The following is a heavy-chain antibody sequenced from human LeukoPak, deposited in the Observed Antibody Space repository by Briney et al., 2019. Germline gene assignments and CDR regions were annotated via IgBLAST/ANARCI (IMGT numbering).Heavy chain of an antibody. D-gene: IGHD6-6*01. J-gene: IGHJ4*02. Sequence: ASVKVSCKASGYTFTGYYMHWVRQAPGQGLEWMGWINPNSGGTDYAQKFQGRVTMTRDPSISTAYMELSRLRSDDTAVYYCAPSNSLLYYFDYWGQGTLVTVSS. CDR3: APSNSLLYYFDY. V-gene: IGHV1-2*02. CDR2: INPNSGGT. CDR1: GYTFTGYY.